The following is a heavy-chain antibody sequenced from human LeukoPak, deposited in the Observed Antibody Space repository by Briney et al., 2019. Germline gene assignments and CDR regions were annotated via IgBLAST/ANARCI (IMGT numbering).Heavy chain of an antibody. CDR3: AKDTRGLKPYYFDH. CDR1: GFTFRSYA. J-gene: IGHJ4*02. V-gene: IGHV3-23*01. Sequence: GALRLSCAASGFTFRSYAMNWVRQAPGKGLEWVSGLSDSGYGTYYADSVKGRFTMSRDNSKNTLYLQMNSLRAEDTAVYYCAKDTRGLKPYYFDHWGQGIMVTVSS. CDR2: LSDSGYGT. D-gene: IGHD3-10*01.